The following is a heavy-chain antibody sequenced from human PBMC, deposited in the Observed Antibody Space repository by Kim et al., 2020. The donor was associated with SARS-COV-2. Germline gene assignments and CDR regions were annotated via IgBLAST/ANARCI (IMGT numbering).Heavy chain of an antibody. CDR3: AISGYSYGYDAFDI. CDR1: GFTVSSNY. CDR2: INSGGST. D-gene: IGHD5-18*01. Sequence: GGSLRLSCAASGFTVSSNYMSWVRQAPGKGLEWVSVINSGGSTYYADSVKGRFTISRHNSKNTLYLQMNSLRAEDTAVYYCAISGYSYGYDAFDIWGQGTMVTVSS. J-gene: IGHJ3*02. V-gene: IGHV3-53*04.